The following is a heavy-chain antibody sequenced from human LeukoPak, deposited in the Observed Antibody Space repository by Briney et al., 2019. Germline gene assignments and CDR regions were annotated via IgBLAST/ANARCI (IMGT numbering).Heavy chain of an antibody. D-gene: IGHD1-26*01. Sequence: GGSLRLSCVASGFTFSSSSMNWVRQAPGKGLEWVSYISISSTTIYYADSVKGRFTISRDNAKNSLYLQMNSLRAEDTAVYYCARLKGESSLFDYWGQGILVTVSS. V-gene: IGHV3-48*01. CDR1: GFTFSSSS. CDR2: ISISSTTI. CDR3: ARLKGESSLFDY. J-gene: IGHJ4*02.